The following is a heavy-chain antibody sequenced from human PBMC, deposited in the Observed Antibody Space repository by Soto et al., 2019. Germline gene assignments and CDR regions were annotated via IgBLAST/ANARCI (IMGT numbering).Heavy chain of an antibody. CDR2: ISAYNGNT. CDR1: GYTFTSYG. D-gene: IGHD1-26*01. J-gene: IGHJ4*02. CDR3: ARDEKQVGATTIIDY. Sequence: ASVKVSCKASGYTFTSYGISWVRQAPGQGLEWMGWISAYNGNTNYAQKLQGRVTMTTDTSTSTAYMELRSLRSDDTAVYYCARDEKQVGATTIIDYWGQGTLVTVSS. V-gene: IGHV1-18*01.